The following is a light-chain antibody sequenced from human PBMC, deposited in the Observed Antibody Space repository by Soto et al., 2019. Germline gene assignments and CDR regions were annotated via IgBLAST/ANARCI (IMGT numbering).Light chain of an antibody. V-gene: IGKV3-20*01. CDR2: DAS. CDR3: QQYSSSPIT. CDR1: QSVSSSY. Sequence: EIVLTQSPGTLSLSPGERATLSCRASQSVSSSYLAWYQQKPGQAPRLLIYDASSRATGIPDRFSGSGSGTDFTLTISRLEPEDSAVYYCQQYSSSPITFGQGTLLEIK. J-gene: IGKJ5*01.